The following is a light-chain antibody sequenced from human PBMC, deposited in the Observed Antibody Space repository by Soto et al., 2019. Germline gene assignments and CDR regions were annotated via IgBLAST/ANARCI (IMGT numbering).Light chain of an antibody. CDR3: AAWDDSVNGPV. CDR1: SSNIGSNT. V-gene: IGLV1-44*01. CDR2: SNN. J-gene: IGLJ1*01. Sequence: HPPSGSCTPGQRVTISYSGSSSNIGSNTVNWYQHLPGTAPKLLIYSNNQRPSGVPDRFSGSKSGTSASLAISGLQSEDEADYYRAAWDDSVNGPVFGTGTKVTVL.